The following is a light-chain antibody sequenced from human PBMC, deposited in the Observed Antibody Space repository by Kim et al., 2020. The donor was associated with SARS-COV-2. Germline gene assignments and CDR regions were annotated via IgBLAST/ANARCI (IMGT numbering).Light chain of an antibody. V-gene: IGKV1-27*01. CDR3: QQSYILPPT. Sequence: ASVGDRVTITCRASQDINNFLAWYQQKPGKPPNLLIYDVSALRPGVPSRFSGSGSGTYFTLTISSLQPEDFAIYYCQQSYILPPTFGPGTKVDIK. J-gene: IGKJ3*01. CDR2: DVS. CDR1: QDINNF.